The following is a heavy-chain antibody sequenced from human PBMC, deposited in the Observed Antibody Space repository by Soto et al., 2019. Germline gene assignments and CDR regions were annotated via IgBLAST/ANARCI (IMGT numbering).Heavy chain of an antibody. CDR2: MYFSGST. V-gene: IGHV4-59*02. J-gene: IGHJ4*02. Sequence: QVQLQESGPGLVKPSETLSLTYSVSGGSVNNYYWNWIRQPPGKGLEWIGHMYFSGSTNYNPSLKSRVTMSVDTSKNQFSLQLRSVTSADTAVYYCARRTRSLGPFDYWGQGTLLTVSS. CDR1: GGSVNNYY. D-gene: IGHD4-17*01. CDR3: ARRTRSLGPFDY.